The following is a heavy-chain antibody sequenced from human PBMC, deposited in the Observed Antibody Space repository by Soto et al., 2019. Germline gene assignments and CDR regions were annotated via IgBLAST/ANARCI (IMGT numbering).Heavy chain of an antibody. Sequence: GGSLRLSCAASGFTFSNAWMNWVRQAPGKGLEWVGRIKSKTDGGTTDYAAPVKGRFTISRDDSKNTLYLQMNSLKTEDTAVYYCTTPGMERRGDDAFDIWGQGTMVTVSS. V-gene: IGHV3-15*07. D-gene: IGHD1-1*01. CDR3: TTPGMERRGDDAFDI. CDR2: IKSKTDGGTT. J-gene: IGHJ3*02. CDR1: GFTFSNAW.